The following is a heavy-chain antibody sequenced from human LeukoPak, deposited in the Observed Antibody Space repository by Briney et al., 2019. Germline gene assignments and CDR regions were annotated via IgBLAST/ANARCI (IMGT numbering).Heavy chain of an antibody. V-gene: IGHV3-23*01. CDR2: ISGSGGST. J-gene: IGHJ4*02. CDR1: GFTFSSYG. CDR3: AGYYYGSGSPGGGY. D-gene: IGHD3-10*01. Sequence: QSGGSLRLSCAASGFTFSSYGMSWVRQAPGKGLEWVSAISGSGGSTYYADSVKGRFTISRDNSKNTLYLQMNSLRAEDTAVYYCAGYYYGSGSPGGGYWGQGTLVTVSS.